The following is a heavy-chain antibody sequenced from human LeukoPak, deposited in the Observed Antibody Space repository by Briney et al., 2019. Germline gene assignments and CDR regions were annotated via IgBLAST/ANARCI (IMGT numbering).Heavy chain of an antibody. CDR1: GFTFSTYW. Sequence: GGSLRLSCVVSGFTFSTYWMHWVRQGPGKGLVWVSRIDSGGSNTLYADSVKGRFTISRDNAKNSLYLQMNSLRAEDTAVYYCASYSSRSAFDYWGQGTLVTVSS. CDR2: IDSGGSNT. D-gene: IGHD6-13*01. CDR3: ASYSSRSAFDY. J-gene: IGHJ4*02. V-gene: IGHV3-74*01.